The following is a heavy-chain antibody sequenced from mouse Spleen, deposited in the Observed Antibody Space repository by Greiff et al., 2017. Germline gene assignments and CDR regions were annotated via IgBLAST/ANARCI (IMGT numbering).Heavy chain of an antibody. D-gene: IGHD2-10*02. V-gene: IGHV1-54*01. J-gene: IGHJ3*01. Sequence: VQLKESGAELVRPGTSVKVSCKASGYAFTNYLIEWVKQRPGQGLEWIGVINPGSGGTNYNEKFKGKATLTADKSSSTAYMQLSSLTSEDSAVYFCARERYGNYEFAYWGQGTLVTVSA. CDR3: ARERYGNYEFAY. CDR1: GYAFTNYL. CDR2: INPGSGGT.